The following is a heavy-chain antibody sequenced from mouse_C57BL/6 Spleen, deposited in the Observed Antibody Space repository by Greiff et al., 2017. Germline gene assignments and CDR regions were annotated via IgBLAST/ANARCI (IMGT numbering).Heavy chain of an antibody. CDR3: ASNYYGSSYDPAMDY. CDR1: GYTFTGYW. D-gene: IGHD1-1*01. CDR2: ILPGSVST. J-gene: IGHJ4*01. Sequence: QVQLQQSGAELMKPGASVKLSCKATGYTFTGYWIEWVKQRPGHGLEWIGEILPGSVSTNYNEKFKGKATFTADTSSNTAYMQLSSLTTEDSAIYYCASNYYGSSYDPAMDYWGQGTSVTVSS. V-gene: IGHV1-9*01.